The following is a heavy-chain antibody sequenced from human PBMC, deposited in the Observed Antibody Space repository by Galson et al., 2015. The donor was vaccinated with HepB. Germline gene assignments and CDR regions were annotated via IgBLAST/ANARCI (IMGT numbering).Heavy chain of an antibody. J-gene: IGHJ5*02. Sequence: SVKVSCKASGYTFTSYAMHWVRQAPGQRLEWMGWINAGNGNTKYSQKFQGRVTITRDTSASTAYMELSSLRSEDTAVYYCARDRWAGVVVPAGLLDPWGQGTLVTVSS. CDR3: ARDRWAGVVVPAGLLDP. V-gene: IGHV1-3*01. CDR1: GYTFTSYA. D-gene: IGHD2-2*01. CDR2: INAGNGNT.